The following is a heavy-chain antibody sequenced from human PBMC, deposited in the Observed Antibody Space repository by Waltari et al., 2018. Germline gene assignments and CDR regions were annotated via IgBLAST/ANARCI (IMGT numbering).Heavy chain of an antibody. D-gene: IGHD5-18*01. CDR1: CFTGRKNH. J-gene: IGHJ4*02. CDR2: IYDAGST. V-gene: IGHV3-66*02. CDR3: ARARDEETAMVYFDH. Sequence: EVQLVESGGGLVHPGGSLGLSCAAPCFTGRKNHMSWVRQAPGRGLEWVSLIYDAGSTYYPDSVRGRFTISRDNSKNTVHLQMNSLRVEDTAIYYCARARDEETAMVYFDHWGQGTLVSVSS.